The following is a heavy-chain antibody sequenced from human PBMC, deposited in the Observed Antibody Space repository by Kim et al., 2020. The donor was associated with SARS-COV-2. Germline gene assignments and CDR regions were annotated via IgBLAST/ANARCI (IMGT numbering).Heavy chain of an antibody. CDR1: GGSFSGYY. CDR2: INHSGST. J-gene: IGHJ3*02. CDR3: ARSYYDYVWGSYRTPPRDLFDI. Sequence: SETLSLTCAVYGGSFSGYYWSWIRQPPGKGLEWIGEINHSGSTNYNPSLKSRVTISVDTSKNQFSLKLSSVTAADTAVYYCARSYYDYVWGSYRTPPRDLFDIWGQGTMVTVSS. D-gene: IGHD3-16*02. V-gene: IGHV4-34*01.